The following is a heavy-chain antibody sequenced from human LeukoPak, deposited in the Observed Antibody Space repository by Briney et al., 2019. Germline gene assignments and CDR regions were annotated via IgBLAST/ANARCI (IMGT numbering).Heavy chain of an antibody. CDR3: AGHVSAAAGGR. CDR1: GFTVSSNY. Sequence: GSLRLSCAASGFTVSSNYMSWIRQPPGKGLEWIGEIHHSGSTKYNPSLKSRVTMSLDTSKNQFSLKLNSMTAADTAVYYCAGHVSAAAGGRWGQGTLVTVSS. V-gene: IGHV4-34*08. CDR2: IHHSGST. D-gene: IGHD6-13*01. J-gene: IGHJ4*02.